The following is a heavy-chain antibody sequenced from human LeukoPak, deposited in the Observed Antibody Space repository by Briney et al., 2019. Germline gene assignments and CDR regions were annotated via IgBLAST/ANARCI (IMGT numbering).Heavy chain of an antibody. D-gene: IGHD3-10*01. CDR3: ARGGYYGSGSLMVNWFDP. V-gene: IGHV1-69*05. CDR1: GGTFSSYA. J-gene: IGHJ5*02. CDR2: IIPIFGTA. Sequence: ASVKVSCKASGGTFSSYAISWVRQAPGQGLEWMGRIIPIFGTANYAQKFQGRVTITTDESPSTAYMELSSLRSEDTAVYYCARGGYYGSGSLMVNWFDPWGQGTLVTVSS.